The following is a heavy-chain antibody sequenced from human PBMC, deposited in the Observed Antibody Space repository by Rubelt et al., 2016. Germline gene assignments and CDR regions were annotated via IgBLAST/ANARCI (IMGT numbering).Heavy chain of an antibody. V-gene: IGHV1-18*01. D-gene: IGHD5-24*01. J-gene: IGHJ4*02. CDR2: ISYHNANS. CDR3: AALETAIWAF. CDR1: GYRYDTFG. Sequence: QVQLVQSENEVKTPGASVTVSCKASGYRYDTFGFTWLRQAPGQGPEWMGWISYHNANSLHSQNTLGRLTLTKDTSTSTAFMKLRDLRPDDTATYYCAALETAIWAFWGQGTRVIVSS.